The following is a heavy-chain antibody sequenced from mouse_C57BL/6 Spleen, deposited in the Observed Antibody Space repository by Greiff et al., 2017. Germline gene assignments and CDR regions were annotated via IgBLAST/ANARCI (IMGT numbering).Heavy chain of an antibody. Sequence: QVQLQQPGAELVRPGTSVKLSCKASGYTFTSYWMHWVKQRPGQGLEWIGVIDPSDSYTNYNQKFKGKATLTVDTSSSTAYMKLSSLTAEDSAVYYGARGSGRVAWLAYWGQGTLVTVSA. D-gene: IGHD4-1*01. CDR3: ARGSGRVAWLAY. CDR2: IDPSDSYT. J-gene: IGHJ3*01. V-gene: IGHV1-59*01. CDR1: GYTFTSYW.